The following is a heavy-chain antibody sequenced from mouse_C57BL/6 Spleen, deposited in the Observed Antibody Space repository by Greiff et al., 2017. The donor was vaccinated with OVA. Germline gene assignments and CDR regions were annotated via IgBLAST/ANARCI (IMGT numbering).Heavy chain of an antibody. CDR3: ERERGGYPYYYAMDY. Sequence: QVQLKQPGTGLVQPGASVKLSCTASGYTFTSYWMHWVRQRPGPGLEWVGNINPSNGGANYHDPFKSKAPLTVDNSSSTAYMQLSSLTSEDAAVYYGERERGGYPYYYAMDYWGQGTSVTVSS. CDR1: GYTFTSYW. V-gene: IGHV1-53*01. J-gene: IGHJ4*01. D-gene: IGHD2-2*01. CDR2: INPSNGGA.